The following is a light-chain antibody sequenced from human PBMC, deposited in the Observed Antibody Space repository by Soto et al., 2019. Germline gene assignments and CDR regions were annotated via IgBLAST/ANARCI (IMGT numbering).Light chain of an antibody. CDR2: GAS. V-gene: IGKV3-15*01. J-gene: IGKJ2*02. Sequence: EIVMTESPATLSVSAGERATLSCRASQSVSSNLAWYQQNPGQAPSLLIYGASNRATGIPARFSGSRSGTEFTLTISNLQSQDFAVYYCQQYNNWPRGTFGQGTKLEIK. CDR1: QSVSSN. CDR3: QQYNNWPRGT.